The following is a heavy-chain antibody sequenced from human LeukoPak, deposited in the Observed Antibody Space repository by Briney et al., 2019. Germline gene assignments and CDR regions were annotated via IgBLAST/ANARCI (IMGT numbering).Heavy chain of an antibody. CDR2: ISYDGSNK. Sequence: GGSLRFSCAASGFTFSSYAMHWVRQAPGNGLEWVAVISYDGSNKYYADSVKGRFTISRDNSKNTLYLQMNSLRAEDTAVYYCARARVHCSSTSCSTAEFDPWGQGTLVTVSS. V-gene: IGHV3-30-3*01. D-gene: IGHD2-2*01. CDR1: GFTFSSYA. J-gene: IGHJ5*02. CDR3: ARARVHCSSTSCSTAEFDP.